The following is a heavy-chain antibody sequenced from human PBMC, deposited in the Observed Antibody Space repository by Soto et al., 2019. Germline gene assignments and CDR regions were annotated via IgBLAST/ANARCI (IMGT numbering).Heavy chain of an antibody. Sequence: LSLTFTVSGGSISSVDYYWSWIRQPPVKGLEWIGYIYYSGSTYYNPSLKSRVTISVDTSKNQFSLKLSSVTAADTAVYSCARGQGSSSNRKNWFDPWGQGTRVTIFS. J-gene: IGHJ5*02. V-gene: IGHV4-30-4*01. CDR1: GGSISSVDYY. D-gene: IGHD6-13*01. CDR2: IYYSGST. CDR3: ARGQGSSSNRKNWFDP.